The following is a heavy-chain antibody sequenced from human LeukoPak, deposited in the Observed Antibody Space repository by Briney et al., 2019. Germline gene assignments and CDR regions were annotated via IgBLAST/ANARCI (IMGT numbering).Heavy chain of an antibody. CDR1: RGTFSSYA. V-gene: IGHV1-69*13. J-gene: IGHJ5*02. CDR2: IIPIFVTA. Sequence: SVKVSCKASRGTFSSYAISWVRQAPGQGLEWMGGIIPIFVTANSAQKFQGRVTITPDESTSTAYKELSSLRSEDTAVYYCARGSSRLGQSNWFDPWGEGTPVTVSS. CDR3: ARGSSRLGQSNWFDP. D-gene: IGHD6-19*01.